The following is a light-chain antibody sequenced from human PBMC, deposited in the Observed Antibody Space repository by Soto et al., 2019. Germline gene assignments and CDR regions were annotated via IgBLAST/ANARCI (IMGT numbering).Light chain of an antibody. CDR1: QRIATW. V-gene: IGKV1-17*01. CDR2: AAS. J-gene: IGKJ1*01. Sequence: DIPLTQSPSTLSASVGDRVTITCRASQRIATWLAWYQQKPGKAPKRLIYAASSLQSGVPSRFSGSGSGTEFTLTISSLQPEDFATYYCLQHNSYPVTCGQGTKV. CDR3: LQHNSYPVT.